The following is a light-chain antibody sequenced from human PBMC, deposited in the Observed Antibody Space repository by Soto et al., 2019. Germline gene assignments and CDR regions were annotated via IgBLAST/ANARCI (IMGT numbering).Light chain of an antibody. CDR2: DAS. CDR3: QQYGDWPGA. J-gene: IGKJ4*01. CDR1: QSVGSK. Sequence: EIVMTQSPPTLSVSPGERATLSCRASQSVGSKLAWYQQRPGQAPRLLIYDASNRATGTPARFSGSGSGTEFSLTISSLQSEDFAVSSCQQYGDWPGAFGGGNEV. V-gene: IGKV3D-15*01.